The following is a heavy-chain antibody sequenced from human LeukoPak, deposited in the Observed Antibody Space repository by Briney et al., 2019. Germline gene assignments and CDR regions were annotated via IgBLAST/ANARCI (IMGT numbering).Heavy chain of an antibody. CDR2: IIPIFGTA. Sequence: ASVKVSCKASGYTFTSYGISWVRQAPGQGLEWMGGIIPIFGTANYAQKFQGRVTITADKSTSTAYMEPSSLRSEDTAVYYCARVRCSSTSCSNDYWGQGTLVTVSS. D-gene: IGHD2-2*01. V-gene: IGHV1-69*06. CDR3: ARVRCSSTSCSNDY. CDR1: GYTFTSYG. J-gene: IGHJ4*02.